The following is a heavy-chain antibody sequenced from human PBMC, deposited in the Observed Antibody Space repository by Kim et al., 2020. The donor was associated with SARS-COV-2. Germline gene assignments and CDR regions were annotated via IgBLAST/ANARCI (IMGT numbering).Heavy chain of an antibody. V-gene: IGHV3-21*01. CDR2: ISSSSSYI. J-gene: IGHJ4*02. CDR3: ARDRIDYDILTGYLPYYFDY. CDR1: GFTFSSYS. D-gene: IGHD3-9*01. Sequence: GGSLRLSCAASGFTFSSYSMNWVRQAPGKGLEWVSSISSSSSYIYYADSVKGRFTISRDNAKNSLYLQMNSLRAEDTAVYYCARDRIDYDILTGYLPYYFDYWGQGTLFTVSS.